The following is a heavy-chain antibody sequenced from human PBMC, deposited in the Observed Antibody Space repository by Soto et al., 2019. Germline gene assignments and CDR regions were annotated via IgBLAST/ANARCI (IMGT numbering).Heavy chain of an antibody. D-gene: IGHD2-8*01. V-gene: IGHV4-39*01. Sequence: PSETLSLTCTVSGGSISSSSYYWGWIRQPPGKGLEWIGSIYYSGSTYYNPSLKSRVTISVDTSKNQFSLKLSSVTAADTAVYYCARHSCTNGICYNVSYFDYWGQGTLVTVSS. CDR3: ARHSCTNGICYNVSYFDY. CDR2: IYYSGST. CDR1: GGSISSSSYY. J-gene: IGHJ4*02.